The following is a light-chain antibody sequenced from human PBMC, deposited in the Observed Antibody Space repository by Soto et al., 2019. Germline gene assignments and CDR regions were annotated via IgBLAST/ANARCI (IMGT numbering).Light chain of an antibody. J-gene: IGKJ4*01. CDR3: QKYSIWPLT. CDR1: QTLYNN. Sequence: EIVMTQSPATLSVSPGERATLSCRASQTLYNNLAWYQQKLDQAPRLLIYGASARATDIPARLSGSGSVTEFTLTISGLQSEDFAIYYCQKYSIWPLTFGGGTKVEIK. CDR2: GAS. V-gene: IGKV3-15*01.